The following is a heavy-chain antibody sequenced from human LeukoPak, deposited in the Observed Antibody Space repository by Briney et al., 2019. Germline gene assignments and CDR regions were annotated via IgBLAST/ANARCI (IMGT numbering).Heavy chain of an antibody. CDR1: GFSFISYG. D-gene: IGHD4-17*01. CDR2: ISDDGRSK. CDR3: AKRPSDYGDYVSYFDF. J-gene: IGHJ4*02. Sequence: PGGSLRLSCAASGFSFISYGMHWVRQAPGKGLEWVGVISDDGRSKDYADSVKGRFTISRDNSKDTLYLQMNGLRDEDTAVCYCAKRPSDYGDYVSYFDFWGQGTLVTVSS. V-gene: IGHV3-30*18.